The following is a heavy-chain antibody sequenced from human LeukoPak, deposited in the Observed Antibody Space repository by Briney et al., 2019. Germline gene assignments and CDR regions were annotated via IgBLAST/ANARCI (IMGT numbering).Heavy chain of an antibody. J-gene: IGHJ5*02. CDR3: ARADCSSSTCYLRRGWFDP. CDR2: ISTSSRYI. Sequence: SGGSLRLSCAASGFTLSNYDMNWVRQAPGKGLEWVSSISTSSRYIYYKDSVRGRFTISRDDAKNSLYLEMNSLRAEDTAVYYCARADCSSSTCYLRRGWFDPWGQGTLVTVSS. D-gene: IGHD2-2*01. CDR1: GFTLSNYD. V-gene: IGHV3-21*01.